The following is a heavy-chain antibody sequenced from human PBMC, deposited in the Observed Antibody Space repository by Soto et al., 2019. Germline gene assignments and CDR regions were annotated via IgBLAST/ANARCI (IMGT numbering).Heavy chain of an antibody. Sequence: SETLSLTRAVSGDSVRGSYWWTWVRQPPGKGPEWIGEIYHSGTTDYNPSLTSRVTFSVDKSKNQFSLNLRSVTAADTAVYYCARRVRYCSSTTCPVDWFDPWGQGTLVTVSS. CDR2: IYHSGTT. CDR1: GDSVRGSYW. CDR3: ARRVRYCSSTTCPVDWFDP. D-gene: IGHD2-2*01. J-gene: IGHJ5*02. V-gene: IGHV4-4*02.